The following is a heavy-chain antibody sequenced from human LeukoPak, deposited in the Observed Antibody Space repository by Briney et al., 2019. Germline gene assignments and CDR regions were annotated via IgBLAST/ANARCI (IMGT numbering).Heavy chain of an antibody. J-gene: IGHJ4*02. CDR3: ARALYYFDY. CDR1: GFTVSTEY. CDR2: INSGDST. V-gene: IGHV3-53*04. Sequence: TGGSLRLSCAVSGFTVSTEYMGWGRQAPGKGLEWVSLINSGDSTSYADSVKGRFTISRHNSKNTLYLQMNSLRAEDTAVYYCARALYYFDYWGQGTLVTVSS.